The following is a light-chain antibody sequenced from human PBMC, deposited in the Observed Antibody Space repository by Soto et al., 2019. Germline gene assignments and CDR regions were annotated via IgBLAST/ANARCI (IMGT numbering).Light chain of an antibody. CDR3: LLSYSGARSGV. CDR1: TGTVTNNPY. J-gene: IGLJ3*02. V-gene: IGLV7-46*01. Sequence: QAVVTQEPSLTVSPGGTVTLTCASSTGTVTNNPYPYWCQQKPGQAPRTLIYDTTNKHSWTPARFSGSLLGGKAALTLSGAQPEDEAEYHCLLSYSGARSGVFGGGTKLTVL. CDR2: DTT.